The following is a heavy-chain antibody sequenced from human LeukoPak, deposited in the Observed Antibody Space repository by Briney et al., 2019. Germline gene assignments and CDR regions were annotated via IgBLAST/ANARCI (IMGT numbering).Heavy chain of an antibody. Sequence: SVKVSCKASGFTFTSSAMQWERQARGQRLEWIGWIVVGSGNTNYAQKFQERVTITRDMSTSTAYMELSSLRSEDTAVYYCAAEDPYSGYDLDYWGQGTLVTVSS. D-gene: IGHD5-12*01. CDR1: GFTFTSSA. V-gene: IGHV1-58*02. CDR2: IVVGSGNT. CDR3: AAEDPYSGYDLDY. J-gene: IGHJ4*02.